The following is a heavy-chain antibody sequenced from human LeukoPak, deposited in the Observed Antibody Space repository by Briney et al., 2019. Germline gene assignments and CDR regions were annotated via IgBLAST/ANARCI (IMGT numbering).Heavy chain of an antibody. J-gene: IGHJ4*02. CDR1: GVSISSYY. V-gene: IGHV4-59*01. Sequence: SETLSLTCTVSGVSISSYYWSWIRQPPGKGPEWIGYIYYSGSTNYNPSLKSRVTISVDTSKNQFPLKLSSVTAADTAVYYCARAEYYFDYWGQGTLVTASS. D-gene: IGHD3-10*01. CDR2: IYYSGST. CDR3: ARAEYYFDY.